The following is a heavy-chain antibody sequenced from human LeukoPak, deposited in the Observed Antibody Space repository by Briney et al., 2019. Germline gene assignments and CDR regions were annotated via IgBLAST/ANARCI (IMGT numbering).Heavy chain of an antibody. CDR1: GFTFSSYG. Sequence: GGSLRLSCAASGFTFSSYGMHWVRQAPGKGLEWMAFIRYDGSNKYYADSVKGRFTISRDNSKNTLYLQMNSLRAEDTAVYYCAKEQPSRRNYGDYVGRYYYYYMDVWGKGTTVTISS. CDR3: AKEQPSRRNYGDYVGRYYYYYMDV. V-gene: IGHV3-30*02. D-gene: IGHD4-17*01. CDR2: IRYDGSNK. J-gene: IGHJ6*03.